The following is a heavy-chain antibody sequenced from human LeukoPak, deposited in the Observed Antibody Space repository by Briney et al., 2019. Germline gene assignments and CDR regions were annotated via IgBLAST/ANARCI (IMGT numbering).Heavy chain of an antibody. Sequence: ASVKVSCKASGYTFTSYGISWVRQAPGQKLEWMGWMTAYNANTNYAQKFQGRVTMTTDTSTSTAYMELRSLRSDDTAVYYCARSKAHLSTSWYGNWFDPWGQGTLVTVSS. CDR3: ARSKAHLSTSWYGNWFDP. CDR2: MTAYNANT. J-gene: IGHJ5*02. V-gene: IGHV1-18*01. D-gene: IGHD2-2*01. CDR1: GYTFTSYG.